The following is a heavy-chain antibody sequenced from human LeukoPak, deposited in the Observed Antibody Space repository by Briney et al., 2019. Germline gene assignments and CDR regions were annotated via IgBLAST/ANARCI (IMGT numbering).Heavy chain of an antibody. J-gene: IGHJ4*02. D-gene: IGHD5-18*01. Sequence: EPGGSLRLSCAASGFTFSSYAMHWVRQAPGKGLEWVAVISYDGSNKYYADSVKGRFTISRDNSKNTLYLQMNSLRAEDTAVYYCARDRGIQLWLCLDYWGQGTLVTVSS. CDR1: GFTFSSYA. V-gene: IGHV3-30*04. CDR2: ISYDGSNK. CDR3: ARDRGIQLWLCLDY.